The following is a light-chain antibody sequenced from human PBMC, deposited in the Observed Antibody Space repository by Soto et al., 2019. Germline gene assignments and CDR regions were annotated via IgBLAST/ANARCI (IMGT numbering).Light chain of an antibody. CDR2: AAS. CDR3: KQYKDWPTT. CDR1: QSVSTT. J-gene: IGKJ1*01. Sequence: EIVMTQSPATLSVSPGQRASLPCRPSQSVSTTVAWYHQKPGQPPRLLVYAASSRATGIPGRLSGSGAGTGFTLTITSLQSEDFGVCFCKQYKDWPTTFGQGTKVDIK. V-gene: IGKV3-15*01.